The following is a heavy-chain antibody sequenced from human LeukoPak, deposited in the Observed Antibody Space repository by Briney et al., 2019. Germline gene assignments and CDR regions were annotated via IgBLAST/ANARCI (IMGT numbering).Heavy chain of an antibody. CDR1: GFTFSSYA. CDR2: ISYDGSNK. V-gene: IGHV3-30*04. J-gene: IGHJ4*02. CDR3: ARDRNTDFWSGYYTNYFDY. Sequence: GGSLRLSCAASGFTFSSYAMHWVRQAPGKGLEWVAVISYDGSNKYYADSVKGRFTISRDNAKNSLYLQMNSLRAEDTAVYYCARDRNTDFWSGYYTNYFDYWGQGTLVTVSS. D-gene: IGHD3-3*01.